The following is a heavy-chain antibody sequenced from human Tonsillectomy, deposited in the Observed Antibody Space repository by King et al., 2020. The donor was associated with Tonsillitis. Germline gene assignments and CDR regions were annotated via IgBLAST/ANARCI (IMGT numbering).Heavy chain of an antibody. CDR3: AKESDAFDI. J-gene: IGHJ3*02. Sequence: VQLVESVGGVVQPGRSLRLSCAASGFTFSNYGMHWVRQATGKGLEWVTFISHDGRNKHYADSVKGRFTVSRDNAKNTLYLQMNSLRSEDTALYYCAKESDAFDIWGQGTMVTVSS. CDR1: GFTFSNYG. CDR2: ISHDGRNK. V-gene: IGHV3-30*18.